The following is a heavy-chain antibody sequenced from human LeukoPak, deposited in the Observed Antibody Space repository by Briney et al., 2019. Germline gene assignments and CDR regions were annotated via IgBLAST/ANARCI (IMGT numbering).Heavy chain of an antibody. J-gene: IGHJ4*02. D-gene: IGHD3-16*01. CDR1: GFTFSSYA. Sequence: AGGSLRLSCAASGFTFSSYAMHWVRQAPGKGLEWVAVIWYDGSKKYYADSVKGRFTISRDNSKKSLFLQMNSLRAEDTALYYCARDVFADSSGGSFDFWGQGTLVTVSS. V-gene: IGHV3-33*08. CDR2: IWYDGSKK. CDR3: ARDVFADSSGGSFDF.